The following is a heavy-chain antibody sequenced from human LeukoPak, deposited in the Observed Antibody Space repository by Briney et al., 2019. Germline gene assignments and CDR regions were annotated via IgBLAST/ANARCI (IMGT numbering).Heavy chain of an antibody. CDR3: AREGLWVGPDSGKTRHPYWEI. CDR2: IKQDGSDK. Sequence: PGGSLRLSCAASGFTFSSYWMSWVRQAPGKGLRWVANIKQDGSDKYYVDSVKGRFTISRDNAKNSLNLQMSSLRAEDTAVYYCAREGLWVGPDSGKTRHPYWEIWGQGTMVTVSS. CDR1: GFTFSSYW. J-gene: IGHJ3*02. V-gene: IGHV3-7*04. D-gene: IGHD2-21*01.